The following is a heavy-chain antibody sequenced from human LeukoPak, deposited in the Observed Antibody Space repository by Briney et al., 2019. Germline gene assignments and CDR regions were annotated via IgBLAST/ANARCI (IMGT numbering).Heavy chain of an antibody. J-gene: IGHJ5*02. D-gene: IGHD6-13*01. V-gene: IGHV4-59*12. CDR1: GGSISSYY. Sequence: SSETLSLTCTASGGSISSYYWSWIRQPPGKGLEWIGYIYYSGSTNYNPSLKSRVTISVDKSKNQFSLKLNSVTAADTAVYYCATTFFSSWVGWLDPWGQGTLVTVSS. CDR2: IYYSGST. CDR3: ATTFFSSWVGWLDP.